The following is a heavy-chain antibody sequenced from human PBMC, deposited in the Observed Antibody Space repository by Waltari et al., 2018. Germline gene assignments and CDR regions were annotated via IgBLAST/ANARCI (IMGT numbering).Heavy chain of an antibody. J-gene: IGHJ5*02. CDR2: IYISGST. Sequence: QVQLQESGPGLVKPSETLSLTCTVSGGSISSYYWSWIRQPAGKGLEWIGRIYISGSTNYNPALKSRVPMSLDTSKNHFSLTLSSVTAADTAVYYCARVFWTSASSGVSFLDPWGQGTLVTVSS. D-gene: IGHD3-3*01. CDR1: GGSISSYY. V-gene: IGHV4-4*07. CDR3: ARVFWTSASSGVSFLDP.